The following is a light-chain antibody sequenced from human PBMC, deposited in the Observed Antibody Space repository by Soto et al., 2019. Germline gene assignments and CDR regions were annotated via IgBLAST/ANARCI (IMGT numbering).Light chain of an antibody. CDR2: GNG. Sequence: QSVLTQPPSVSGAPGQRVTISCTGSSSNIGAGYDVHWYQQLPGTAPKLLIYGNGNRPSGVPDRFSGSKSGTSASLAITGLQAEDEADCYCQSYDSSLSGSYVFGTGTKVTVL. CDR1: SSNIGAGYD. CDR3: QSYDSSLSGSYV. V-gene: IGLV1-40*01. J-gene: IGLJ1*01.